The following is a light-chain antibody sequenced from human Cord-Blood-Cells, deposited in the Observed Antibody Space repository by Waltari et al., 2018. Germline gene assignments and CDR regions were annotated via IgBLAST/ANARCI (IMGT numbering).Light chain of an antibody. J-gene: IGKJ5*01. Sequence: DIQMTQSPSSLSAYVGDRVTITCRASQSISSYLNWYQQKPGKAPKLLIYAASSLQSGVPSRFSGSGSGTDFTLTISSLQPEDFATYYCQQSYSTPITFGKGTRLEIK. CDR3: QQSYSTPIT. CDR1: QSISSY. V-gene: IGKV1-39*01. CDR2: AAS.